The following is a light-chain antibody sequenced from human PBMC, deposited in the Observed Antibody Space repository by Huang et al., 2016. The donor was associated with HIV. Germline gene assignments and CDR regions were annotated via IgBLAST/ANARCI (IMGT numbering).Light chain of an antibody. CDR2: DAS. V-gene: IGKV3-11*01. CDR3: QQRFNGVT. Sequence: IVLTQSPATLSWYPGERVTLSCTASQDIGNYLAWYQQKLGQAPRLLIYDASNRATGIPVRFSGSGSGTDFTLSISSLESDDFAVYFCQQRFNGVTFGGGTKVEV. J-gene: IGKJ4*01. CDR1: QDIGNY.